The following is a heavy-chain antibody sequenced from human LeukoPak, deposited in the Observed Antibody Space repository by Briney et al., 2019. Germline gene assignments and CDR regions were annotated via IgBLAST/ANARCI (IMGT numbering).Heavy chain of an antibody. J-gene: IGHJ1*01. D-gene: IGHD3-22*01. CDR2: IGPGSDNI. Sequence: KPGGSLRLSRAASGFTFSDYFMSWVRQAPEKGLGGVSYIGPGSDNINYADSVKGRFTVSRDNAKNSLYLQMNSLRAEDTAVYYCARVNPTYSGFYTYWGQGTLVTVSS. CDR3: ARVNPTYSGFYTY. V-gene: IGHV3-11*06. CDR1: GFTFSDYF.